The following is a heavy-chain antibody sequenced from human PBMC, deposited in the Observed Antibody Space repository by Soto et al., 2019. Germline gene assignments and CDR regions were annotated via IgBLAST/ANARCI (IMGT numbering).Heavy chain of an antibody. V-gene: IGHV3-30-3*01. J-gene: IGHJ4*02. Sequence: QVQLVESGGGVVQPGRSLRLSCAASGFTFSIYAMHWVRQPPGKGLEWVAVISKDGSDKYYADSVKGRFTISRDNSKNTLYLQMNSLRAEDTAVYYCAREGHYGEYYLDYWGQGTLVTVSS. CDR2: ISKDGSDK. CDR1: GFTFSIYA. CDR3: AREGHYGEYYLDY. D-gene: IGHD4-17*01.